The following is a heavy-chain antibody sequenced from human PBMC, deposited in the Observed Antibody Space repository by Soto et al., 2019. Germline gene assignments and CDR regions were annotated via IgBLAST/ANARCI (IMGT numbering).Heavy chain of an antibody. J-gene: IGHJ4*02. CDR1: GGSIGHYY. CDR3: ARRWSGTAY. V-gene: IGHV4-59*01. Sequence: PSETLSLTCTVSGGSIGHYYWNWIRQPPGKGLEWIAYVHYSGTTSYNPSLQSRVTISLATSNNQFSLTLSSVTAADTAVYYCARRWSGTAYWGQGTMVPASS. CDR2: VHYSGTT. D-gene: IGHD3-10*01.